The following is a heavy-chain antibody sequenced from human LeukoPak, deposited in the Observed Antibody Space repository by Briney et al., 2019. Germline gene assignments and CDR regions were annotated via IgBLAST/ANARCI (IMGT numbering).Heavy chain of an antibody. Sequence: ASVKVSCKASGYTFTVYYMHWVRQSPGQGLEWMGWLNPNSGGTNYAQKLQGRVTMTTDTSTSTAYMELRSLRSDDTAVYYCARENAWSSSWDYYYGMDVWGQGTTVTVSS. V-gene: IGHV1-2*02. CDR1: GYTFTVYY. CDR2: LNPNSGGT. D-gene: IGHD6-13*01. CDR3: ARENAWSSSWDYYYGMDV. J-gene: IGHJ6*02.